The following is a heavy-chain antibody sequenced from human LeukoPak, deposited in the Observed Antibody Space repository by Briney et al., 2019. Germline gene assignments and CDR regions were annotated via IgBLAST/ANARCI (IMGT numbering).Heavy chain of an antibody. CDR2: IKQDGTEE. CDR3: ARQPYCGGDCYFYDY. D-gene: IGHD2-21*02. CDR1: GFTFSSSW. J-gene: IGHJ4*02. Sequence: GGSLRLSCVASGFTFSSSWMSWVRRAPGKGLEWVANIKQDGTEEYYVDSVRGRFSISKDNAKNSLYLQMNSLRAEDTAVYYCARQPYCGGDCYFYDYWGQGTLVTVSS. V-gene: IGHV3-7*03.